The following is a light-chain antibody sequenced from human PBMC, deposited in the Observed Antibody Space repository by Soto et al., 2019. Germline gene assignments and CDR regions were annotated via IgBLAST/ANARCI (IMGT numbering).Light chain of an antibody. CDR2: DAS. Sequence: DIEMSQSPSSLSASVGARVTIACRASQSRNRWLAWYQQKPGKAPKLMIYDASSLQRGVPSRFSGSGSGTEFALTISSLQPDDVATYYCQQYNTYSWTFGPGTKVDIK. V-gene: IGKV1-5*01. CDR3: QQYNTYSWT. CDR1: QSRNRW. J-gene: IGKJ1*01.